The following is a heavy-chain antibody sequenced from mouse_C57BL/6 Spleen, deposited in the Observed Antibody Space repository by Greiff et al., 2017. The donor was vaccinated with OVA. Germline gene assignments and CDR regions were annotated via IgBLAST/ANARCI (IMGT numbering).Heavy chain of an antibody. CDR2: IYPGDGDT. CDR1: GYAFSSYW. CDR3: AREGTTVVATNFDV. V-gene: IGHV1-80*01. D-gene: IGHD1-1*01. Sequence: VKLQESGAELVKPGASVKISCKASGYAFSSYWMNWVKQRPGKGLEWIGQIYPGDGDTNYNGKFKGKATLTADKSSSTAYMQLSSLTSEDSAVYVCAREGTTVVATNFDVWGTGTTVTVSS. J-gene: IGHJ1*03.